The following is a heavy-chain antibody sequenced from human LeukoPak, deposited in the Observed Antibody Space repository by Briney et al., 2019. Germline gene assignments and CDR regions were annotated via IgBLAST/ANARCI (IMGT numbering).Heavy chain of an antibody. D-gene: IGHD3-16*01. CDR2: ISTKGGST. V-gene: IGHV3-64*02. Sequence: GGSLRLSCAASGFIFSNYAMYWVRQAPGKGLESVAAISTKGGSTSYADSVKGRMTISRDDSKNTLFLQMNSLRAEDTAVYYCAISVGGPWGQGTLVTVSS. J-gene: IGHJ5*02. CDR3: AISVGGP. CDR1: GFIFSNYA.